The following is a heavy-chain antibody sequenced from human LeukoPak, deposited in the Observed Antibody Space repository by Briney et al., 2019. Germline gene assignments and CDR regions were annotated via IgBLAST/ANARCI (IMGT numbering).Heavy chain of an antibody. Sequence: ASVKVSFKASGYTFTSYYMHWVRQAPGQGLEWMGIINPSGGSTSYAQKFQGRVTMTRDMSTSTVYMELSSLRSEDTAVYYCARLGIGGYYFDYWGQGTLVTVSS. J-gene: IGHJ4*02. CDR2: INPSGGST. CDR1: GYTFTSYY. CDR3: ARLGIGGYYFDY. V-gene: IGHV1-46*01. D-gene: IGHD3-16*01.